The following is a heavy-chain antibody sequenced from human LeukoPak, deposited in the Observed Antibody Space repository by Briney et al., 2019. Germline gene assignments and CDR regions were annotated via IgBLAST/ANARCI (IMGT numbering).Heavy chain of an antibody. D-gene: IGHD1-1*01. CDR3: ARVGTTYGMDV. CDR2: TYYSGST. CDR1: GGSISSSSYY. Sequence: SETLSLTCTVSGGSISSSSYYWGWIRQPPGKGLEWIGSTYYSGSTYYNPSLKSRVTISVDTSKNQFSLKLSSVTAADTAVYYCARVGTTYGMDVWGQGTTVTVSS. J-gene: IGHJ6*02. V-gene: IGHV4-39*07.